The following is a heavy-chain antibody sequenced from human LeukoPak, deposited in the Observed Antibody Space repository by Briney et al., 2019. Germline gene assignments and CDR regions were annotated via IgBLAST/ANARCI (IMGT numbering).Heavy chain of an antibody. J-gene: IGHJ4*02. Sequence: GESLKISCKGSGYSFTSYWIGWVRQMPGKGLEWMGIIYPGDSDTRYSPFFQGQVTISADKSISTAYLQWSSLKASDTAMYYCARRGIAVAGTGYYFDYWGQGTLVTVSS. CDR2: IYPGDSDT. D-gene: IGHD6-19*01. CDR1: GYSFTSYW. CDR3: ARRGIAVAGTGYYFDY. V-gene: IGHV5-51*01.